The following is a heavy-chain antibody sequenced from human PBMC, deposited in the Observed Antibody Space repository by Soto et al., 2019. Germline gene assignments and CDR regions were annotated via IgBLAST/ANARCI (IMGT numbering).Heavy chain of an antibody. V-gene: IGHV1-69*02. D-gene: IGHD2-21*01. CDR3: AITYCRDNSCPRDFDF. CDR2: FIPILDMA. J-gene: IGHJ4*02. CDR1: GGTFNTYT. Sequence: QVQVVQSGAEVKKPESLVKVSCKPSGGTFNTYTVNWVRLAPGHGLEWMGRFIPILDMANYAQKVQDRVTITADRSTFTAYMELNSLTSDDTAVYYCAITYCRDNSCPRDFDFWGPGTRVTVSS.